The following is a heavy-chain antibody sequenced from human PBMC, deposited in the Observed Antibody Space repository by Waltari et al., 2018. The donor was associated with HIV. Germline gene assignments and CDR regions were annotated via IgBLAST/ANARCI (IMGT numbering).Heavy chain of an antibody. CDR2: IWYDGENK. CDR1: GFPFSNFH. J-gene: IGHJ4*02. V-gene: IGHV3-33*01. CDR3: ARGGYYYDISGYYHY. D-gene: IGHD3-22*01. Sequence: QVQLVESGGCLVQPGRSLRLPGAASGFPFSNFHMHWVRQAPGKGLEWVAVIWYDGENKYYADSVKGRFTISRDNSKNTLYLQMNSLRVEDTAVYYCARGGYYYDISGYYHYWGQGTLVTVSS.